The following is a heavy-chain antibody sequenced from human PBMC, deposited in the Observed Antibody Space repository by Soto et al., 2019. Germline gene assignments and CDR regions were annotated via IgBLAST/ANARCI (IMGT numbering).Heavy chain of an antibody. D-gene: IGHD3-10*01. Sequence: TSETLSLTCAVYGGSFSGYYWSWIRQPPGKGLEWIGEINHSGSTNYNPSLKSRVTISADTSKNQFSLKLSSVTAADTAVYYCARDHVVRGVINWFDPWGQGTLVTVSS. CDR1: GGSFSGYY. CDR2: INHSGST. CDR3: ARDHVVRGVINWFDP. J-gene: IGHJ5*02. V-gene: IGHV4-34*01.